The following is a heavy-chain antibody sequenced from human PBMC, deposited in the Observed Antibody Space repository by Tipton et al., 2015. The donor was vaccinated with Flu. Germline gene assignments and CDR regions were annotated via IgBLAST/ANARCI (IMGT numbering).Heavy chain of an antibody. Sequence: TLSLTCTVSGGSISSSSYYWGWIRQPPGKGLEWIGSIYYSGSTYYNPSLKSRVTISVDTSKNQFSLKLSSVTAADTAVYYCARDAPWYFDLWGRGTLVTVPS. J-gene: IGHJ2*01. CDR3: ARDAPWYFDL. CDR2: IYYSGST. CDR1: GGSISSSSYY. V-gene: IGHV4-39*07.